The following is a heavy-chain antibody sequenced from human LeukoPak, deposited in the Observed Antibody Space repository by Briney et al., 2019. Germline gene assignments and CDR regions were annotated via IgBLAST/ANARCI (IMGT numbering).Heavy chain of an antibody. Sequence: TLSLTCTVSGGSISSGGYYWSWIRQHPGKGLEWIGYIYYSGSTYYNPSLKSRVIISVDTSKNQFSLKLSSVTAADTAVYYCASRYCSGGGCYSGLGYWGQGTLVTVSS. CDR3: ASRYCSGGGCYSGLGY. D-gene: IGHD2-15*01. CDR2: IYYSGST. J-gene: IGHJ4*02. CDR1: GGSISSGGYY. V-gene: IGHV4-31*03.